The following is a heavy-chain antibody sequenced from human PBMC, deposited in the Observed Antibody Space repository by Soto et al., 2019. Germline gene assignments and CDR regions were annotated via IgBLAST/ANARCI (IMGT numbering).Heavy chain of an antibody. CDR1: GGSITSNNW. D-gene: IGHD6-13*01. Sequence: PSETLSLTCAVSGGSITSNNWWSWVRQPPGKGLEWIGEIHHSGSTNYNPSLKSRVTISVDTSKNQFSLKLSSVTAADTAVYYCARDTGRIAAAGTYYYYGMDVWGQGTTVTVSS. CDR3: ARDTGRIAAAGTYYYYGMDV. CDR2: IHHSGST. J-gene: IGHJ6*02. V-gene: IGHV4-4*02.